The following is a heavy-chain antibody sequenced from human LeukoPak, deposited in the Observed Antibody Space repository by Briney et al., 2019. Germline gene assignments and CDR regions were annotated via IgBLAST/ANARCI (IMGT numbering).Heavy chain of an antibody. J-gene: IGHJ4*02. D-gene: IGHD3-9*01. CDR1: GFTFSNFG. V-gene: IGHV3-33*01. Sequence: GGSLRLSCAASGFTFSNFGMHWVRQAPGKGLEWVSSIWYDGSSKYYGDSVKGRFTISRDNSKNTLYLQMNSLRAEDTAVYYCARGYYDILTGLEYWGQGTLVTVSS. CDR3: ARGYYDILTGLEY. CDR2: IWYDGSSK.